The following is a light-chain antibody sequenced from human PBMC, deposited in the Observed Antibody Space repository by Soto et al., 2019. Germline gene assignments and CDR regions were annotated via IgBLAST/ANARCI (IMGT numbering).Light chain of an antibody. CDR1: SGYSSYG. CDR3: QTWVTGIWV. J-gene: IGLJ3*02. Sequence: QPVLTQSPSASASLGASVKLTCTLSSGYSSYGIAWHQQRPWKGPRFLMKVNIDGRHIKGDGIPYRFSGSSSGAERYLTIPSLQSEDEADYFCQTWVTGIWVFGGGTKLTVL. V-gene: IGLV4-69*01. CDR2: VNIDGRH.